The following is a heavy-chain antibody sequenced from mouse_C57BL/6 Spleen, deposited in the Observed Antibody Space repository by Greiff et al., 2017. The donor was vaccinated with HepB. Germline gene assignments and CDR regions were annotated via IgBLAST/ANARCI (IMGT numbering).Heavy chain of an antibody. CDR1: GYSITSGYY. Sequence: EVKLMESGPGLVKPSQSLSLTCSVTGYSITSGYYWNWIRQFPGNKLEWMGYISYDGSNNYNPSLKNRISITRDTSKNQFFLKLNSVTTEDTATYYCARDDYSNFWFAYWGQGTLVTVSA. D-gene: IGHD2-5*01. J-gene: IGHJ3*01. CDR2: ISYDGSN. CDR3: ARDDYSNFWFAY. V-gene: IGHV3-6*01.